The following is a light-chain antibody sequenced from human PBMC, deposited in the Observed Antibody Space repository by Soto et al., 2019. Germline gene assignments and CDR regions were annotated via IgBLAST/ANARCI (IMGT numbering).Light chain of an antibody. CDR3: CSYAGTYTLV. V-gene: IGLV2-11*01. Sequence: QSVLTQPRSVSGSPGQSVTISCTGTNSDVGGYNYVSWYQQHPGKAPKLMIYDVSERPSGVPDRFSGSKSGNTASLTISGLQAEDEADYYCCSYAGTYTLVFGGGTKLTVL. CDR1: NSDVGGYNY. CDR2: DVS. J-gene: IGLJ2*01.